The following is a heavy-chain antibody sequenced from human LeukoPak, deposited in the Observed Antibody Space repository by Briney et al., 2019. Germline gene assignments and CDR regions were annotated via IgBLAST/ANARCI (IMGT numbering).Heavy chain of an antibody. Sequence: SETLSLTGAVSGGSISSSNWWSWVRRPPGKGLEWIGEIYHSGSTNYNPSLKSRVTISVDKSKNQFSLKLSSVTAADTAVYYCARFVISGWYFDYWGQGTLVTVSS. J-gene: IGHJ4*02. CDR1: GGSISSSNW. D-gene: IGHD6-19*01. CDR3: ARFVISGWYFDY. CDR2: IYHSGST. V-gene: IGHV4-4*02.